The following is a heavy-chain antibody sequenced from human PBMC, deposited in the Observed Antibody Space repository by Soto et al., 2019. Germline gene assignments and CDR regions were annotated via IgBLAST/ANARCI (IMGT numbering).Heavy chain of an antibody. CDR2: IFSNDEK. Sequence: QVTLKESGPVLVKPTETLTLTCTVSGFSLSNARMGVSWIRQPPGNALERLAHIFSNDEKSYSTSLKSRLTISKDTSKSQVVLTTTNIDPVDTATYYCARITIQQLVVNPYYFYGMDVWGQGTTVTVSS. J-gene: IGHJ6*02. V-gene: IGHV2-26*01. CDR1: GFSLSNARMG. CDR3: ARITIQQLVVNPYYFYGMDV. D-gene: IGHD6-6*01.